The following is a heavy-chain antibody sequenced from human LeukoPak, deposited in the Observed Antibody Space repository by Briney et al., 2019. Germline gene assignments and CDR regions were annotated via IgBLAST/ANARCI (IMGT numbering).Heavy chain of an antibody. CDR1: GFTFSDYY. D-gene: IGHD5-24*01. CDR3: TRDPRELDY. Sequence: GGSLRLSCAASGFTFSDYYMTWMRQAPGKGLEWVSYISGSNRGTNYADSVKGRFTISRDNAKNSLYLQMNSLRAEDTAVYYCTRDPRELDYWGQGTLVTVSS. CDR2: ISGSNRGT. J-gene: IGHJ4*02. V-gene: IGHV3-11*06.